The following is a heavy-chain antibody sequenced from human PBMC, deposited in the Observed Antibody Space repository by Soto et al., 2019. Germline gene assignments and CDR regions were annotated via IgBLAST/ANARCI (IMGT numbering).Heavy chain of an antibody. J-gene: IGHJ4*02. CDR3: AKVPTYSGYDPYYFDY. Sequence: EVQLLESGGGLVQPGGSLRLSCAASGFTFSSYAMSWVRQAPGKGLEWVSAISGSGGSTYYADSVKGRFTISRDNSKNTLYLQMNSPRAEDTAVYYCAKVPTYSGYDPYYFDYWGQGTLVTVSS. D-gene: IGHD5-12*01. CDR2: ISGSGGST. V-gene: IGHV3-23*01. CDR1: GFTFSSYA.